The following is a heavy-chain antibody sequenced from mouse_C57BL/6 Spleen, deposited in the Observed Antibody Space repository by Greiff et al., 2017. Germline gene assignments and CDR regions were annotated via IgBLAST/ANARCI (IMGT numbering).Heavy chain of an antibody. D-gene: IGHD2-3*01. CDR3: ARSEDGYYVGY. V-gene: IGHV1-82*01. J-gene: IGHJ2*01. Sequence: QVQLQQSGPELVKPGASVKISCKASGYAFSSSWMNWVKQRPGKGLEWIGRIYPGDGDTNYNGKFKGKATLTADKSSSTAYMQLSILTSEDSAVYFCARSEDGYYVGYRGQGTTLTVSS. CDR1: GYAFSSSW. CDR2: IYPGDGDT.